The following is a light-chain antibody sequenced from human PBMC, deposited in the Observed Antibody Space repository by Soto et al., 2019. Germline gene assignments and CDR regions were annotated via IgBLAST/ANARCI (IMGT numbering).Light chain of an antibody. Sequence: EIVLTQSPGTLSSSPGERATLSCRASQSVTATYLAWYQQKPGQAPSLLIYGASTRPTGVPDRFSGSGSGTDFTLTISSLEPEDFAEYYCHQYGVSSGTFGQGTNLEIK. CDR1: QSVTATY. CDR2: GAS. V-gene: IGKV3-20*01. CDR3: HQYGVSSGT. J-gene: IGKJ2*01.